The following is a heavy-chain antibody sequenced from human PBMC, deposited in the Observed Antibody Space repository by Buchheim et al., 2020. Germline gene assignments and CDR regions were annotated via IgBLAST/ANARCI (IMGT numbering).Heavy chain of an antibody. V-gene: IGHV4-4*02. CDR3: ARNGYYNMDV. CDR2: IHHGGST. J-gene: IGHJ6*02. Sequence: QVQLQESGPGLVKPSGTLSLTCDVSGDSMSSHDWWSWARQPPGKGLEWIGEIHHGGSTNYSPSLKGRVNISVDKSQNPFSLKLSSVTAADTAVYYCARNGYYNMDVWGQGTT. D-gene: IGHD2-8*01. CDR1: GDSMSSHDW.